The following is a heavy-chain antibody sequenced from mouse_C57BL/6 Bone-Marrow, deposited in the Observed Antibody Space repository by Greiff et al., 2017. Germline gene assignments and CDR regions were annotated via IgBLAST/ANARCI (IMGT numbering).Heavy chain of an antibody. Sequence: QVQLQQPGAELVKPGASVKLSCKASGYTFTSYWMQWVKQRPGQGLEWIGEIDPSDSYTNYNQKFKGKATLTVDTSSSTAYMQLSSLTSEDSAVYYCASLIKDAMDYWGQGTSVTVSS. CDR1: GYTFTSYW. CDR2: IDPSDSYT. CDR3: ASLIKDAMDY. J-gene: IGHJ4*01. D-gene: IGHD2-4*01. V-gene: IGHV1-50*01.